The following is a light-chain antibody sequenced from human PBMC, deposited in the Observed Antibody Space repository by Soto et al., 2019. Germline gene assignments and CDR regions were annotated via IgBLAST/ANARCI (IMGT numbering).Light chain of an antibody. CDR1: SSDIGFYNY. V-gene: IGLV2-14*03. CDR2: GVT. J-gene: IGLJ1*01. CDR3: SSYSISTAYL. Sequence: QSALTQPASVSGSPGQSITISCTGTSSDIGFYNYVSWYQQYPGKAPNLLIYGVTNRPSGVSYRFSGSKSGNTASLTISGLQAEDEADYFCSSYSISTAYLFGTGTKLTVL.